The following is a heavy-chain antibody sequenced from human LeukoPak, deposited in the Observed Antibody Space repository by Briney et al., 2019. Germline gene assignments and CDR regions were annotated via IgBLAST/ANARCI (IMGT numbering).Heavy chain of an antibody. CDR2: ISSSSSTI. V-gene: IGHV3-48*01. D-gene: IGHD4-23*01. Sequence: GGSLRLSCAASGFTFSSYSMNWVRQAPGKGLEWVSYISSSSSTIYYADSVKGRFTISRDNAKNSLYLQMNSLRAEDTAVYYCARDRVEVDGYGGNSAWYFDLWGRGTLVTVSS. CDR3: ARDRVEVDGYGGNSAWYFDL. J-gene: IGHJ2*01. CDR1: GFTFSSYS.